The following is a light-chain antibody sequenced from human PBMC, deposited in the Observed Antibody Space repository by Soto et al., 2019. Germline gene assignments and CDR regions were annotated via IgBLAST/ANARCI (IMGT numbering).Light chain of an antibody. CDR1: QSLLHSNGYNY. CDR2: LGS. V-gene: IGKV2-28*01. CDR3: MKALQTPLT. J-gene: IGKJ4*01. Sequence: DIVMTQSPLSLPVTPGEPASSSCSSSQSLLHSNGYNYLDWYLQKPGQSPQLLIYLGSNRASGVPDRFSGSGSGTDFTLKIRRVEAEEVGVYYCMKALQTPLTVGGGTKVDNK.